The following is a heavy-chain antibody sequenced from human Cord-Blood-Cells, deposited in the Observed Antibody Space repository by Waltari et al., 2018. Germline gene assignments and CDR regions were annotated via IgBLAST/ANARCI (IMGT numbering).Heavy chain of an antibody. Sequence: QLQLQESGPGLVKPSETLSLTCTVSGGSISSSSYYWGWIRQPPGKGLEWIGSIYYSGSNSYNPAPKSRVTISEDTSKNQFSLKLSSVTAADTAVYYCARKLNSSSSLYYFDYWGQGTLVTVSS. D-gene: IGHD6-6*01. V-gene: IGHV4-39*01. CDR1: GGSISSSSYY. CDR2: IYYSGSN. J-gene: IGHJ4*02. CDR3: ARKLNSSSSLYYFDY.